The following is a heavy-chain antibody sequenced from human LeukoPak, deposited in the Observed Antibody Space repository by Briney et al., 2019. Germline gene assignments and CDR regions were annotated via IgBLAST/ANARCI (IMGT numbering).Heavy chain of an antibody. V-gene: IGHV3-23*01. CDR1: GFTFSSYG. D-gene: IGHD3-10*01. Sequence: SGGSLRLSCAASGFTFSSYGMSWVRQAPGKGLEWVSAISGSGGSTYYADSVKGRFTISRDNSKNTLYLQMNSLRDEDTAVDYCAKPFHYGSGSYSVFDYWGQGTLVTVSS. CDR3: AKPFHYGSGSYSVFDY. J-gene: IGHJ4*02. CDR2: ISGSGGST.